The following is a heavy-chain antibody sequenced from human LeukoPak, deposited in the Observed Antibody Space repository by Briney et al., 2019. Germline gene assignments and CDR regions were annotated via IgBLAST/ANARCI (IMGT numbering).Heavy chain of an antibody. CDR2: INPNSGGT. J-gene: IGHJ5*02. Sequence: ASVKVSCKASGYTFTGYYMHWVRQAPGQGLEWMGWINPNSGGTNYAQKFQGRVTMTRDTSISTAYMELSRLRSDDTAVYYCAREYTVRGVNFGLDPWGQGTLVTVSS. CDR1: GYTFTGYY. D-gene: IGHD3-10*01. CDR3: AREYTVRGVNFGLDP. V-gene: IGHV1-2*02.